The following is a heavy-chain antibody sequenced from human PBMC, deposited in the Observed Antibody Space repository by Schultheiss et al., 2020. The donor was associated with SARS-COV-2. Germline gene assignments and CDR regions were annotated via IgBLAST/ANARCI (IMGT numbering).Heavy chain of an antibody. D-gene: IGHD2-15*01. CDR2: IWYDGSNS. Sequence: GGSLRLSCTASGFTFSNSDMNWVRQAPGKGLEWVAVIWYDGSNSYYADFVKGRLTISRDNSKNTLYLQMNSLRVEDTAVYYCARGSVVVVAALFDYWGQGTLVTVSS. J-gene: IGHJ4*02. CDR3: ARGSVVVVAALFDY. V-gene: IGHV3-33*01. CDR1: GFTFSNSD.